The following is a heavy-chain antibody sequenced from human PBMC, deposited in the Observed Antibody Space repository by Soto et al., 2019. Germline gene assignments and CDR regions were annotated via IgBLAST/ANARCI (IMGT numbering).Heavy chain of an antibody. D-gene: IGHD3-16*02. CDR2: INPNGGGT. CDR3: SRDSSGALRLGHLSFREYYFDY. CDR1: GYTFTDYY. Sequence: QVQLLQSGAEVKKPGASVKVSCKASGYTFTDYYIHWVRQAPGQGLEWMGWINPNGGGTNFEMFQGRVTMTRDTSINTAYMELSRLRSDDTAVYYCSRDSSGALRLGHLSFREYYFDYWGQGTLVTVSS. J-gene: IGHJ4*02. V-gene: IGHV1-2*02.